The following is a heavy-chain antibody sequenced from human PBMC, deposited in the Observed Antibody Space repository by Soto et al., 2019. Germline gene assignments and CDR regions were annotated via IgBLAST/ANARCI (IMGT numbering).Heavy chain of an antibody. CDR2: ISQSGNT. Sequence: SETLSLTCSIYSGSFSGYYWSWIRQPPGKGLEWIGEISQSGNTNYSPSLKSRVSISIDTSKKQFSLNLASVSAADTAVYYCARAPKVSGSSQSRPDFWGQGTLVTVSS. J-gene: IGHJ4*02. D-gene: IGHD6-6*01. CDR1: SGSFSGYY. CDR3: ARAPKVSGSSQSRPDF. V-gene: IGHV4-34*01.